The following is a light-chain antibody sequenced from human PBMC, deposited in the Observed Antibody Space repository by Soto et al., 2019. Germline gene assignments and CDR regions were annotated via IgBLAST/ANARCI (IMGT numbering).Light chain of an antibody. CDR1: QSVSSH. CDR2: GAS. V-gene: IGKV3-20*01. Sequence: EIVLTQSPGTLSLSPGERATLSCRASQSVSSHLAWYQQRPGQAPRLLIYGASSRATGIPDRFSGSGAGTDFTLTISRLEPEDCAVYYCQQYGNSPPHTFGGGTKVEIK. CDR3: QQYGNSPPHT. J-gene: IGKJ4*01.